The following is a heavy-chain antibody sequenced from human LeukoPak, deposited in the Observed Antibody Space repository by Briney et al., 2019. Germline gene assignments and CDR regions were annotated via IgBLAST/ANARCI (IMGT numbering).Heavy chain of an antibody. D-gene: IGHD2-15*01. V-gene: IGHV1-2*06. J-gene: IGHJ5*02. CDR1: GYTFTGYY. CDR2: INPNSGGT. CDR3: ATTPHRWQLSILANWFGP. Sequence: ASAKVSCKASGYTFTGYYMHWVRQAPGQGLEWMGRINPNSGGTNYAQKFQGRVTMTRDTSISTAYMELSRLRSDDTAVYYCATTPHRWQLSILANWFGPWGQGTLVTVSS.